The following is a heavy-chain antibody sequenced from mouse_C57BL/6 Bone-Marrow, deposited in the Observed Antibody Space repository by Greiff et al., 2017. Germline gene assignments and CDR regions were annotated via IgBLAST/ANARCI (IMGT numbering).Heavy chain of an antibody. D-gene: IGHD2-1*01. CDR2: INPNYGTT. Sequence: VQLQQSGPELVKPGASVKISCKASGYSFTDYNMNWVKQSNGKSLEWIGVINPNYGTTSYNQKFKGKATLTVDQSSSTAYMQLNSLTSEDSAVDYCASICYGNYLYAMDYWGQGTSVTVSS. J-gene: IGHJ4*01. CDR3: ASICYGNYLYAMDY. V-gene: IGHV1-39*01. CDR1: GYSFTDYN.